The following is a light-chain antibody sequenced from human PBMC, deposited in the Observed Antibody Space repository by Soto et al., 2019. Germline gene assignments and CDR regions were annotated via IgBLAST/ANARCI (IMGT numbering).Light chain of an antibody. CDR2: AAS. CDR3: QVYGASLA. V-gene: IGKV3-20*01. CDR1: QPVSSSY. Sequence: EIALTQSPGTLSLSPGERATLSCRASQPVSSSYLAWYQQRPGQAPRLLIYAASSRAAGIPDTFSGSGSGTDFSLTISRLEHEDVAIYYCQVYGASLAFGGWTKVEIK. J-gene: IGKJ4*01.